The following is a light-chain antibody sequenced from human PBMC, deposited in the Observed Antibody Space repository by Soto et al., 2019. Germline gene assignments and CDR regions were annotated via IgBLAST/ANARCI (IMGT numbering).Light chain of an antibody. Sequence: EIVLTQSPGTLSLSPGERATLSCRASQSVSSSYLAWYQQKPGQAPRLLIYGASSRATGIPDRFSGSGSGTDFCLTIRRLEPEDCAVYYCQQYGSSPNTFGQGTKLEIK. CDR3: QQYGSSPNT. J-gene: IGKJ2*01. V-gene: IGKV3-20*01. CDR2: GAS. CDR1: QSVSSSY.